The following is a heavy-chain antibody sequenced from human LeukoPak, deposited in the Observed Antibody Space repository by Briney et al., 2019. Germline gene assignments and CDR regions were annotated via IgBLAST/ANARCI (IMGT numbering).Heavy chain of an antibody. CDR2: MNPNSGNT. Sequence: GASVKVSCKASGYTFTSYDINWVRQATGQGLEWMGWMNPNSGNTGYAQKFQGRVTMTRNTSISTAYMELSSLRSEDTAVYYCARRLPRDYYMDVWGKGTTVTISS. D-gene: IGHD2-21*02. CDR1: GYTFTSYD. V-gene: IGHV1-8*01. J-gene: IGHJ6*03. CDR3: ARRLPRDYYMDV.